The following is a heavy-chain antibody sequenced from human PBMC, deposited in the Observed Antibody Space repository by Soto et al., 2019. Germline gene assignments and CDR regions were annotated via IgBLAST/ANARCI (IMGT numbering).Heavy chain of an antibody. CDR1: GGTFSSYA. CDR3: ARGGGRSITIFGVAPGWFDP. V-gene: IGHV1-8*03. Sequence: GASVKVSCKASGGTFSSYAISWVRQAPGQGLEWMGWINPNSGGTNYAQKFQGRVTITRDTSASTAYMELSSLRSEDTAVYYCARGGGRSITIFGVAPGWFDPWGQGTLVTVS. D-gene: IGHD3-3*01. CDR2: INPNSGGT. J-gene: IGHJ5*02.